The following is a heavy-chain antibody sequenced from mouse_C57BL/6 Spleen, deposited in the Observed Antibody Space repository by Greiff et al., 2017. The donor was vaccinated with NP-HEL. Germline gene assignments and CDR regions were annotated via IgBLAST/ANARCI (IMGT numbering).Heavy chain of an antibody. CDR1: GYAFSSSW. D-gene: IGHD2-1*01. V-gene: IGHV1-82*01. CDR2: IYPGDGDT. CDR3: ARSPIYYGNYGYWYFDV. J-gene: IGHJ1*03. Sequence: LQESGPELVKPGASVKISCKASGYAFSSSWMNWVKQRPGKGLEWIGRIYPGDGDTNYNGKFKGKATLTADKSSSTAYMQLSSLTSEDSAVYFCARSPIYYGNYGYWYFDVWGTGTTVTVSS.